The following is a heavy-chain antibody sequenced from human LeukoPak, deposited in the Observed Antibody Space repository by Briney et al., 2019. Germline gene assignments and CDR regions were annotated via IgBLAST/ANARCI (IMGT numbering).Heavy chain of an antibody. CDR2: IYYSGST. CDR1: GGSISSSSYY. J-gene: IGHJ4*02. Sequence: SETLSLTCTVSGGSISSSSYYWGWIRQPPGKGLEWIGSIYYSGSTYYNPSLKSRVTISVDTSKNQFSLKLSSVTAADTAVYYCARDIWDRGIPFDYWGQGTLVTVSS. D-gene: IGHD3-10*01. CDR3: ARDIWDRGIPFDY. V-gene: IGHV4-39*07.